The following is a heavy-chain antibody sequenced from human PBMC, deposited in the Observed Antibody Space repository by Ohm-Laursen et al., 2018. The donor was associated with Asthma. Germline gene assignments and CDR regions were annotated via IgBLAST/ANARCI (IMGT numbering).Heavy chain of an antibody. Sequence: GSLRLSCAAPGFTFSDYYMSWIRQAPGKGLEWVSYISSSSSYTNYADSVKGRFTISRDNAKNSLYLQMNSLRAEDTAVYYCARTGAVAGNYYYGMDVWGQGTTVTVSS. D-gene: IGHD6-19*01. CDR3: ARTGAVAGNYYYGMDV. J-gene: IGHJ6*02. CDR2: ISSSSSYT. CDR1: GFTFSDYY. V-gene: IGHV3-11*06.